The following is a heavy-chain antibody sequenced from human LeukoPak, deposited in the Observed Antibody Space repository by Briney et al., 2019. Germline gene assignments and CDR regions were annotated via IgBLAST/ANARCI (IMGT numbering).Heavy chain of an antibody. CDR1: GGSFSGYY. CDR3: ARSFEGTRDGYYYYYMDV. V-gene: IGHV4-34*01. CDR2: IKHSGST. D-gene: IGHD2/OR15-2a*01. J-gene: IGHJ6*03. Sequence: PSETLSLTCAVYGGSFSGYYWGWLRQPPGKGVGGVGEIKHSGSTNYNPSLKSPVTISVDTSKNQFSLKLSSVTAADPAVYYCARSFEGTRDGYYYYYMDVWSKGSTVTIYS.